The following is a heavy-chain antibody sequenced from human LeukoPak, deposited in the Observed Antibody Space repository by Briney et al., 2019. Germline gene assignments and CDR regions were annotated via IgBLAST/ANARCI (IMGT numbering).Heavy chain of an antibody. Sequence: ASVKVSCKASGYTFTSYNINWVRQATGQGLEWMGWMNPNSGNTGYAQKFQGRVTMTRNTSISTAYMELSSLRSEDTAVYYCATDPSIVGAADAFDIWGQGTMVTVSS. CDR3: ATDPSIVGAADAFDI. J-gene: IGHJ3*02. CDR1: GYTFTSYN. CDR2: MNPNSGNT. V-gene: IGHV1-8*01. D-gene: IGHD1-26*01.